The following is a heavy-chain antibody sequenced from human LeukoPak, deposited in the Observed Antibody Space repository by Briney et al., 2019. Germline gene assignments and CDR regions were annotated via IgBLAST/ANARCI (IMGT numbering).Heavy chain of an antibody. CDR3: ARGSGWRIFEY. CDR1: GFTFSNYG. CDR2: ISYDGSSK. J-gene: IGHJ4*02. V-gene: IGHV3-30*03. D-gene: IGHD6-19*01. Sequence: GGSLRLSCAASGFTFSNYGMHWVRQAPGKGLEWVAGISYDGSSKQCADSLKGRFTISRDNSKSTLYLQMNSLRGEDTAVYYCARGSGWRIFEYWGQGTLVTVSS.